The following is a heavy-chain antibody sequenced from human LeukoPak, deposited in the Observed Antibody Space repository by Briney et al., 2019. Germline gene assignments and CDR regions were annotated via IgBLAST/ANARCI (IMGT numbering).Heavy chain of an antibody. CDR1: GGSISSSSYY. CDR2: IYYSGST. V-gene: IGHV4-39*07. J-gene: IGHJ5*02. CDR3: ARADSSSWYVWFDP. D-gene: IGHD6-13*01. Sequence: SETLSLTCTVSGGSISSSSYYWGWIRQPPGKGLEWIGSIYYSGSTYYNPSLKSRATISVDTSKNQFSLKLSSVTAADTAVYYCARADSSSWYVWFDPWGQGTLVTVSS.